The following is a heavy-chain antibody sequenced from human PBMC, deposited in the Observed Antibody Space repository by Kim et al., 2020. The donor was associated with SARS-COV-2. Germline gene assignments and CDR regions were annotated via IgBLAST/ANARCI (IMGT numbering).Heavy chain of an antibody. V-gene: IGHV5-10-1*01. Sequence: GESLKISCKGSGYSFTSYWISWVRQMPGKGLEWMGRIDPSDSYTNYSPSFQGHVTISADKSISTAYLQWSSLKASDTAMYYCARPKSGAAGTSGLDVWGQGTTVTVSS. CDR1: GYSFTSYW. D-gene: IGHD6-13*01. CDR3: ARPKSGAAGTSGLDV. CDR2: IDPSDSYT. J-gene: IGHJ6*02.